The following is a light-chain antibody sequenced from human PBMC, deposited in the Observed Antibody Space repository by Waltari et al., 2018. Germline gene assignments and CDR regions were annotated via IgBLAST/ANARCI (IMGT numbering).Light chain of an antibody. CDR3: SSYAGSNNYV. J-gene: IGLJ1*01. V-gene: IGLV2-8*01. CDR2: EVS. Sequence: QSALTQPPSASGSPGQSVTISCTGPSSDVGAHNYVSWYQQPPGKAPKLLIYEVSKRPSGVPDRFSGSKSGNTASLTVSGLQAEDEADYYCSSYAGSNNYVFGTGTKVTVL. CDR1: SSDVGAHNY.